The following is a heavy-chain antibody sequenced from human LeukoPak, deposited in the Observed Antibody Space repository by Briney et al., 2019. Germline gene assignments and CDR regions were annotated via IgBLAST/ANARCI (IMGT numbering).Heavy chain of an antibody. CDR1: GLTLSNYA. D-gene: IGHD5-24*01. Sequence: GGSLRLSCAASGLTLSNYAMHWVRQPAGGGLEWVSALGTAGDTFYPGSVKGRFTISRDNAKKSLFLQMNSLRAEDTAIYYCARQSTPHGNFDYWGQGTLVTVSS. CDR3: ARQSTPHGNFDY. J-gene: IGHJ4*02. V-gene: IGHV3-13*01. CDR2: LGTAGDT.